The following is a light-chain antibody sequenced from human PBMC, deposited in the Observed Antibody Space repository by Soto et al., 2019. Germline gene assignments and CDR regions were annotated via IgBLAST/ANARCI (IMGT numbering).Light chain of an antibody. CDR3: QQSYSSLWT. V-gene: IGKV1-39*01. Sequence: DIQMTQSPSSLSASVGDRVTITCRASQSISSYLNWYQQKPGKAHNLLIYAASSLQTGVPSRFSGSGSGTDFTLTISSLQPEDATSYYCQQSYSSLWTFGQGTKVEIK. CDR2: AAS. CDR1: QSISSY. J-gene: IGKJ1*01.